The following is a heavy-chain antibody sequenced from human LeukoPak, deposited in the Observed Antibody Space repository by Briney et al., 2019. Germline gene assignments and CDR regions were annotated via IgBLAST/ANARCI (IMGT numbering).Heavy chain of an antibody. V-gene: IGHV4-31*03. CDR1: GGSISSGGYY. CDR2: IYYSGST. J-gene: IGHJ6*02. Sequence: SETLSLTCTVSGGSISSGGYYWSWIRQHPGKGLEWIGYIYYSGSTYYNPSLKCRVTISVDTSKNQFSLKLSSVTAADTAVYYCARVLPVGVGRLYGMDVWGQGTTVTVSS. CDR3: ARVLPVGVGRLYGMDV. D-gene: IGHD1-26*01.